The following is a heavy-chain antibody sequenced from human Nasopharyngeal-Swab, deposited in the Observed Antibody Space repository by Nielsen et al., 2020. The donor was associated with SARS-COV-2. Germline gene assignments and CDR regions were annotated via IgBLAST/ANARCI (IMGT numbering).Heavy chain of an antibody. V-gene: IGHV3-11*04. J-gene: IGHJ4*02. CDR3: ARVKTPEYSYGYDY. Sequence: GGSLRLSCAASGFTFSDYYMSWIRQAPGKGLEWVSYISSSGSTIYYADSVKGRFTISRDNAKNTLYLQMNSLRAEDTAVYYCARVKTPEYSYGYDYWGQGTLVTVSS. CDR2: ISSSGSTI. D-gene: IGHD5-18*01. CDR1: GFTFSDYY.